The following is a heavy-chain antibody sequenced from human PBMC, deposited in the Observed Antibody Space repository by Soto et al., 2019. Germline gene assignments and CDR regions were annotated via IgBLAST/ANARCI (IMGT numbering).Heavy chain of an antibody. J-gene: IGHJ3*02. Sequence: GGSLRLSCAASGFTVSSNYMSWVRQAPGKGLEWVSVIYSGGSTYYADSVKGRFTISRDNSKNTLYLQMSSLRAEDTAVYYCAREDGYRGGDAFDIWGQGTMVTVSS. CDR1: GFTVSSNY. V-gene: IGHV3-66*01. CDR3: AREDGYRGGDAFDI. D-gene: IGHD5-12*01. CDR2: IYSGGST.